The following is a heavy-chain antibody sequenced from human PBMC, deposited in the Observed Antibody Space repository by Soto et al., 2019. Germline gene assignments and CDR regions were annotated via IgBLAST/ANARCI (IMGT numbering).Heavy chain of an antibody. Sequence: ASVKVSCKASGYTFTGYYMHWVRQDPGQGREWMGWINPNSGGPNYAQKFQGWVTMTRDTSISTAYMELSRLRSDDTAVYYCATDKWSVAGSEDYYYYYGMDVWGQGTTVTVSS. J-gene: IGHJ6*02. CDR1: GYTFTGYY. V-gene: IGHV1-2*04. CDR3: ATDKWSVAGSEDYYYYYGMDV. CDR2: INPNSGGP. D-gene: IGHD6-19*01.